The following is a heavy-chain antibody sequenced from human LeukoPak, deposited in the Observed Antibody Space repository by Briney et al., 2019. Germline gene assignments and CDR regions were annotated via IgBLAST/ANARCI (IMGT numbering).Heavy chain of an antibody. CDR3: ARLRPPKPFGY. Sequence: SETLSLTCAVYGGSLSGYYWSWIRQPPGKGLEWIGEINHSGSTNYNPSLKSRVTISVDTSKNQFSLKLSSVTAADTAVYYCARLRPPKPFGYWGQGTLVTVSS. V-gene: IGHV4-34*01. CDR1: GGSLSGYY. CDR2: INHSGST. J-gene: IGHJ4*02.